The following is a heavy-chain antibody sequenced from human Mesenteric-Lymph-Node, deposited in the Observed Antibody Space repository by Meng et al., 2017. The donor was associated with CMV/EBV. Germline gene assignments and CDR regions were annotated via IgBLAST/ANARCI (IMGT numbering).Heavy chain of an antibody. CDR1: GFTFGDYA. CDR3: TGSDYYYGMDA. Sequence: GGSLRLSCTASGFTFGDYAMSWVRQAPGKGLEWVGFIRSKAYGGTTEYAASVKGRFTISRDDSKSIAYLQMNSLKTEDTAVYYCTGSDYYYGMDAWGQGTTVTVSS. V-gene: IGHV3-49*04. J-gene: IGHJ6*02. CDR2: IRSKAYGGTT.